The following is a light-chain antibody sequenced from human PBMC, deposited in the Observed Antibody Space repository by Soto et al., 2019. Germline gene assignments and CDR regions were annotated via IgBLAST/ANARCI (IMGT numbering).Light chain of an antibody. CDR3: HQLYSYPLT. CDR1: QGITSY. J-gene: IGKJ4*01. V-gene: IGKV1-9*01. CDR2: AAS. Sequence: QVTQSPSSLSASVGDRVTITCRASQGITSYLAWYQQKPGKAPKLLIYAASALQTGVSSRFSGSGYGTDFALTISNLQPEDFETYFCHQLYSYPLTFGGGTTVEF.